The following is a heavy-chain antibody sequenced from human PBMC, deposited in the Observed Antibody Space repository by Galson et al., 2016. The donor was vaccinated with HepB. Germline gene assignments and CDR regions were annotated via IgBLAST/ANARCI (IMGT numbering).Heavy chain of an antibody. CDR3: ARGGGYYYFDY. CDR1: GFTFSSYW. D-gene: IGHD2-21*01. CDR2: INSDESNS. V-gene: IGHV3-74*01. J-gene: IGHJ4*02. Sequence: SLRLSCAASGFTFSSYWMHWVRQAPGKGLVWVSRINSDESNSNYADSVKGRFTISRDNDKNTLYLQMNSLRAEDTAVYYCARGGGYYYFDYWGQGTLVTVSS.